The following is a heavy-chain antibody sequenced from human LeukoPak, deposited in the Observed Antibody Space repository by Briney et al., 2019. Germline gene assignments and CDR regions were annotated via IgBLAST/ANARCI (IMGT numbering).Heavy chain of an antibody. CDR2: INPNSGGT. J-gene: IGHJ6*03. CDR1: GYTFTGYY. CDR3: ARDPYYGSGSSYHSYYMDV. V-gene: IGHV1-2*02. D-gene: IGHD3-10*01. Sequence: ASVKVSCKASGYTFTGYYMHWVRQAPGQGLEWMGWINPNSGGTNYAQKFQGRVTMTRDTSISTAYMELSRLRSDDTAVYYCARDPYYGSGSSYHSYYMDVWGKGTTVTISS.